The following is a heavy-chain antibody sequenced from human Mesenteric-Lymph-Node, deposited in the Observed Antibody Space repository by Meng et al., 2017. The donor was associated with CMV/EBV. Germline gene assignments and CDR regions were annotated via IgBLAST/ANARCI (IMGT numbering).Heavy chain of an antibody. CDR3: ARGGQQLATHLYPFDY. D-gene: IGHD6-13*01. J-gene: IGHJ4*02. V-gene: IGHV4-39*07. Sequence: GSLRLSCTVSGGSISSSPYDWHWIRQPPGKGLEWIGSISYSGSVSYSGTTYNPSLKSRVTISVDTSKNQFSLKLTSVTAADTAVYYCARGGQQLATHLYPFDYWGQGTLVTVSS. CDR1: GGSISSSPYD. CDR2: ISYSGSV.